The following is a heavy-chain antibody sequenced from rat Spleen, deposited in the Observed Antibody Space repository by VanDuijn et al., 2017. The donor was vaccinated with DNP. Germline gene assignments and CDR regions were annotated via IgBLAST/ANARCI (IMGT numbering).Heavy chain of an antibody. J-gene: IGHJ3*01. D-gene: IGHD1-6*01. V-gene: IGHV5S13*01. CDR1: GFTFSDYY. CDR3: ATHQGVRIITPYNWFAY. Sequence: EVQLVESGGGLVQPGGSLKLSCAASGFTFSDYYMAWVRQAPTKGLEWVASISTGGGNTYYRDSVKGRFTISRDNAKNTQYLQMDSLRSEDTATYYCATHQGVRIITPYNWFAYWGQGTLVTVSS. CDR2: ISTGGGNT.